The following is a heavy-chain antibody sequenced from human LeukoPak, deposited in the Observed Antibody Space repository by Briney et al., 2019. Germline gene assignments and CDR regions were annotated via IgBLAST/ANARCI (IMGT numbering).Heavy chain of an antibody. D-gene: IGHD3-10*01. CDR1: VFTFISYA. CDR2: ISYDDSNK. Sequence: GGSLRLSCSAFVFTFISYAMHWVRQAPGKGLEWEAAISYDDSNKDYGDTLKGRFNNSRDNFKNTMYLQMNSLSAEDTAVYYCARDFFAGWFGELLPPTRFDPWGQGTLVTVSS. CDR3: ARDFFAGWFGELLPPTRFDP. V-gene: IGHV3-30-3*01. J-gene: IGHJ5*02.